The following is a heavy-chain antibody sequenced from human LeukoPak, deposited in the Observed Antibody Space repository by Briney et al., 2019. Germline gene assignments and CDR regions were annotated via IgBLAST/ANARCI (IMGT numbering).Heavy chain of an antibody. V-gene: IGHV3-72*01. J-gene: IGHJ4*02. CDR3: AKEAYGMGGFDY. CDR2: SRSKGNGYTT. CDR1: GFTISDHY. D-gene: IGHD3-16*01. Sequence: GGSLRLSCVASGFTISDHYMDWVRQAPGRGLEWVGRSRSKGNGYTTEYAASVKGRFTISRDHSKNSLYLQMNSLRTEDTAVYYCAKEAYGMGGFDYWGQGTLVTVSS.